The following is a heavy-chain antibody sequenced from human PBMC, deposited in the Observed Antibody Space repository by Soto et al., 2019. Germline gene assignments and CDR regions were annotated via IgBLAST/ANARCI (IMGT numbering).Heavy chain of an antibody. V-gene: IGHV1-69*02. D-gene: IGHD2-2*02. CDR3: AMEYCSSTSCYREY. CDR2: IIPILGIA. CDR1: GGTFSSYT. J-gene: IGHJ4*02. Sequence: QVQLVQSGAEVKKPGSSVKVSCKASGGTFSSYTISWVRQAPGQGLEWMGRIIPILGIANYAHKLQGRVTMTADQSTSTAYMELSSLRSEDTAVYYCAMEYCSSTSCYREYWGQGTLVTVSS.